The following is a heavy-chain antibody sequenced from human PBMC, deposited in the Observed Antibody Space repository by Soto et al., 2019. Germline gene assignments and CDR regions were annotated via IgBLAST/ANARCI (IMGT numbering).Heavy chain of an antibody. J-gene: IGHJ6*03. CDR2: IYYSGST. Sequence: SETLSLTCTVSGGSISSYYWSWIRQPPGKGLEWIGYIYYSGSTNYNPSLKSRVTISVDTSKNQFSLKLSSVTAADTAVYYCARHITMVRGVINRSYYMDVWGKGTTVTVSS. CDR1: GGSISSYY. V-gene: IGHV4-59*01. CDR3: ARHITMVRGVINRSYYMDV. D-gene: IGHD3-10*01.